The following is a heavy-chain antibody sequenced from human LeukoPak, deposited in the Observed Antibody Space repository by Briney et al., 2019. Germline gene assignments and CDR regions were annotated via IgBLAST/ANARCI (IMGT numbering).Heavy chain of an antibody. V-gene: IGHV3-74*01. CDR3: VKDIGAGAAGPTGPYYYSGRAV. D-gene: IGHD6-25*01. Sequence: GGSLRLSCATSGFTFSSYWMHWVRQAPGKGLVWVSRINSDGSSTSYADSVKGRFTISRDNAKNSLYLQMNSLRPEDTALYYCVKDIGAGAAGPTGPYYYSGRAVGAKGTRVPVSS. CDR1: GFTFSSYW. CDR2: INSDGSST. J-gene: IGHJ6*04.